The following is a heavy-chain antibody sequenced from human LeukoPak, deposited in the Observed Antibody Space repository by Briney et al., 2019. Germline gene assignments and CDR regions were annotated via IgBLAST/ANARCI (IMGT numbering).Heavy chain of an antibody. Sequence: PSETLSLTCAVYGGSFSGYYWSWIRQPPGKGLEWIGEINHSGSTNYNPSLKSRVTISVDTSKNQFSLKLSSVTAADTAVYYCARGSVVVAATDYFDYWGQGTLVTVSS. CDR3: ARGSVVVAATDYFDY. J-gene: IGHJ4*02. CDR1: GGSFSGYY. D-gene: IGHD2-15*01. CDR2: INHSGST. V-gene: IGHV4-34*01.